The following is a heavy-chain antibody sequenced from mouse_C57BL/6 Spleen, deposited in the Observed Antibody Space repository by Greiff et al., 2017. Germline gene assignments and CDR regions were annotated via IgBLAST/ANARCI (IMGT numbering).Heavy chain of an antibody. CDR3: VRDGPYDYPYYAMDY. CDR2: IRSKSSNYAT. CDR1: GFTFNTYA. D-gene: IGHD2-4*01. Sequence: EVQLVESGGGLVQPKGSLKLSCAASGFTFNTYAMHWVRQAPGKGLEWVARIRSKSSNYATYYADSVKDRFTISRDDSQSMLYLQMNNLKTEDTAMYYCVRDGPYDYPYYAMDYWGQGTSVTVSS. V-gene: IGHV10-3*01. J-gene: IGHJ4*01.